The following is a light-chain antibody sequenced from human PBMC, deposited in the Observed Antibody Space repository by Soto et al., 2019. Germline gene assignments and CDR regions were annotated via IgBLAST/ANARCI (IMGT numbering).Light chain of an antibody. CDR3: QQYGGSPIT. CDR1: QSVSNNY. Sequence: EIVLTQSPGTLSLSPGERATLSFRASQSVSNNYLAWYQQKPGQAPRLLIYGASSRATGIPDRFSGGGSGTDFTLTISRLEPEDFVVYYCQQYGGSPITFGQGTRLEIK. J-gene: IGKJ5*01. CDR2: GAS. V-gene: IGKV3-20*01.